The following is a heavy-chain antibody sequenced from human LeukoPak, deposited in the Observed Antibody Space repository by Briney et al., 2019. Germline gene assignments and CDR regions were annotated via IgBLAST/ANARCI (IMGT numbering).Heavy chain of an antibody. CDR3: ARESSGWYLDY. Sequence: PSETLSLTCDVSGASINTCCYYWTWIRQPPGKGLEWIGYISYSGSTNYNPSLKSRVTISVDTSTNQFSLKLSSVTAADTAVYYCARESSGWYLDYWGQGTLVTVSS. V-gene: IGHV4-61*01. J-gene: IGHJ4*02. CDR1: GASINTCCYY. D-gene: IGHD6-19*01. CDR2: ISYSGST.